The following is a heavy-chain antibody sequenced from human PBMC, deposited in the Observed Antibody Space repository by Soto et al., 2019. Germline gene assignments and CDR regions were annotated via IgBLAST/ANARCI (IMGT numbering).Heavy chain of an antibody. D-gene: IGHD3-16*01. CDR3: AHRRTVTFNGNGGNFDH. V-gene: IGHV2-5*02. CDR1: GFSLTTNGVG. CDR2: IYWDDDK. Sequence: QITLKESGPALVKPTQTLTLTCTFTGFSLTTNGVGVGWIRQPPGKALEWLALIYWDDDKRYNSSLRSRVTITXDXPXNXXVLTMTNMDPGHSATFFGAHRRTVTFNGNGGNFDHGGQGAWSPSPQ. J-gene: IGHJ4*02.